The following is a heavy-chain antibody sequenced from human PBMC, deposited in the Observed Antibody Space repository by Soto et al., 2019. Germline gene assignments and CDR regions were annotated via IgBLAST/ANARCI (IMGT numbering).Heavy chain of an antibody. Sequence: ASVKVSCKASGDTFSTYTITWMRQAPGQGLEWMGWISDYNGNTKYAQKLQGRVTISVDTSKNQLSLKLSSVTAADTAVYYCAGASTWHPGAFDIWGQGTTVTVSS. CDR2: ISDYNGNT. J-gene: IGHJ3*02. D-gene: IGHD5-12*01. V-gene: IGHV1-18*01. CDR3: AGASTWHPGAFDI. CDR1: GDTFSTYT.